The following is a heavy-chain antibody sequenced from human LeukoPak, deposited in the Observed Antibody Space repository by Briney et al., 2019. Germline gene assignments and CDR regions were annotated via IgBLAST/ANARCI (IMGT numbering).Heavy chain of an antibody. D-gene: IGHD3-10*01. CDR1: GGSISSYY. CDR3: ARDWGSGERSDY. V-gene: IGHV4-4*07. CDR2: IYTSGST. Sequence: SETLSLTCAVYGGSISSYYWSWIRQPAGKGLEWIGRIYTSGSTNYNPSLKSRVTMSVDTSKNQFSLKLSSVTAADTAVYYCARDWGSGERSDYWGQGTLVTVSS. J-gene: IGHJ4*02.